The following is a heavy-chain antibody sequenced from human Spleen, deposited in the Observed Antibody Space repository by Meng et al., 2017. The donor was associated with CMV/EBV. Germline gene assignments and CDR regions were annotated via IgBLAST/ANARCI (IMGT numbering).Heavy chain of an antibody. CDR3: ARDLGDYGDYPDY. CDR1: GFTFSSYW. J-gene: IGHJ4*02. V-gene: IGHV3-7*01. CDR2: IKQDGSEK. D-gene: IGHD4-17*01. Sequence: LSLTCAASGFTFSSYWMSWVRQAPGKGLEWVANIKQDGSEKYYVDSVKGRFTISRDNAKNSLYLQKNSLRAEDTAVYYCARDLGDYGDYPDYWGQGTLVTVSS.